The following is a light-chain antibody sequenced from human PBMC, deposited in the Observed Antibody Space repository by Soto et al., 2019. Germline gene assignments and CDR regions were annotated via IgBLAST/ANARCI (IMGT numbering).Light chain of an antibody. CDR2: GAS. Sequence: EIVLTQSPGTLSLSPGERATLSCRASQSVSSSYLAWYQQKPGQAPRLLIYGASSRATGIPDRFSGSGSGTDFTLTINKLEPEDFAVYYCHRYGSSYTFGQGTKLEIK. J-gene: IGKJ2*01. CDR3: HRYGSSYT. CDR1: QSVSSSY. V-gene: IGKV3-20*01.